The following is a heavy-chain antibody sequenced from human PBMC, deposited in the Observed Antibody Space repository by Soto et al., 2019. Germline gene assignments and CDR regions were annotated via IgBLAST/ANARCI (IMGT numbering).Heavy chain of an antibody. D-gene: IGHD1-26*01. CDR3: AKAMRVGPDGFGN. CDR1: GFSFNTFG. Sequence: GGSLRLSCAASGFSFNTFGMHWVRQAPGRGLEWVAAFSYHGSNEYYADSVKGRFTISRDNSKNTLYLQMKRLRREDTAAYYCAKAMRVGPDGFGNWGQGTMFTVSS. V-gene: IGHV3-30*18. J-gene: IGHJ3*02. CDR2: FSYHGSNE.